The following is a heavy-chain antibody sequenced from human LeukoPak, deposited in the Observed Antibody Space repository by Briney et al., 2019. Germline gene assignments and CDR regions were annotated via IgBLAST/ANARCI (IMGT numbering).Heavy chain of an antibody. CDR1: GYTFTSYA. D-gene: IGHD5-24*01. CDR3: ARVRRDGYNWYDY. Sequence: APVKRSCKASGYTFTSYALNWVREAPGQGLEWMGWINTNTGSPTYAQGFTGRFVFSLDTSVSTAYLQISSLKAEDTAVYYCARVRRDGYNWYDYWGQGTLVTVSS. J-gene: IGHJ4*02. CDR2: INTNTGSP. V-gene: IGHV7-4-1*02.